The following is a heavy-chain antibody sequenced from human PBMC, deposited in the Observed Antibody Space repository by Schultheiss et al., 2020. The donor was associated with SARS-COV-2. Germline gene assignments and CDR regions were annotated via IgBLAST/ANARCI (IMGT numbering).Heavy chain of an antibody. V-gene: IGHV3-23*01. Sequence: GESLKISCAASGFTFSSYAMSWVRQAPGKGLEWVSAISGSGGSTYYADSVKGRFTISRDNSKNTLYLQMNSLRAEDTAVYYCAKGMVTPGHYWGQGTLVTVSS. J-gene: IGHJ4*02. CDR3: AKGMVTPGHY. CDR2: ISGSGGST. CDR1: GFTFSSYA. D-gene: IGHD2-21*02.